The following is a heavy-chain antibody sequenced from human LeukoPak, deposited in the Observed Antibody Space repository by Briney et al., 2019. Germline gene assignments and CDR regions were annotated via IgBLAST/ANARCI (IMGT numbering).Heavy chain of an antibody. D-gene: IGHD6-19*01. Sequence: PGGSLRLSCAASGFTFSSYAMSWVRQAPGKGLEWVSGISGSGGSTYYGDSVEGRFTISRDNSKNTLYLQMNSLRDEDTAVYYCARDGSGWPFDYWGPGTLVTVSS. CDR3: ARDGSGWPFDY. CDR1: GFTFSSYA. J-gene: IGHJ4*02. V-gene: IGHV3-23*01. CDR2: ISGSGGST.